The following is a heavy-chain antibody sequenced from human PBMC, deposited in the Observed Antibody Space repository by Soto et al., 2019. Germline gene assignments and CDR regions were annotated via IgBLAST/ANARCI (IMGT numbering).Heavy chain of an antibody. V-gene: IGHV4-31*02. CDR2: IYYSGIR. CDR1: VVAASCDAID. CDR3: ARNAYTFGMDV. J-gene: IGHJ6*02. D-gene: IGHD3-16*01. Sequence: TLGLTGLLSVVAASCDAIDWSWIRQHPGKGLEWIGYIYYSGIRYYNPSLKSRVSISLDASRNQFCMTLNSVTAADTAVYYCARNAYTFGMDVWGQGATVTVSS.